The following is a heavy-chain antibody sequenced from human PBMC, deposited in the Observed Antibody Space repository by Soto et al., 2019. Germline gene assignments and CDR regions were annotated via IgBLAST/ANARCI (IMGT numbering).Heavy chain of an antibody. D-gene: IGHD3-10*01. CDR2: IYTSGST. CDR3: ARSSVVRGVIIYFDY. CDR1: GGSISSYY. J-gene: IGHJ4*02. Sequence: SETLSLTCTVSGGSISSYYWSWIRQPAGKGLEWIGRIYTSGSTNYNPSLKSRVTMSVDTSKNQFSLKLSSVTAADTAVYYCARSSVVRGVIIYFDYWGQGTLVTVSS. V-gene: IGHV4-4*07.